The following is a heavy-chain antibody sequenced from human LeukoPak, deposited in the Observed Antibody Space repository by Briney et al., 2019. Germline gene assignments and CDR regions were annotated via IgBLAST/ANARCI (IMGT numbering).Heavy chain of an antibody. D-gene: IGHD3-16*01. J-gene: IGHJ3*01. CDR1: GFTFSNYA. V-gene: IGHV3-23*01. CDR2: VSISGGTI. CDR3: AKEKLGDYSWGAFDA. Sequence: PGGSLRLSCAASGFTFSNYAMTWVRQAPGQGLEWISSVSISGGTIYYADSVRGRFTISRDNSRNTLYLQMNSLRAEDTAVYYCAKEKLGDYSWGAFDAWGQGTLLTVSS.